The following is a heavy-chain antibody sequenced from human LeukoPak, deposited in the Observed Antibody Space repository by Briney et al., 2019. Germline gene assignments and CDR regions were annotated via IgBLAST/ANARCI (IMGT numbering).Heavy chain of an antibody. Sequence: PGGSLRLSCAASGFPFRSYEMNWVRQAPGKGLEWVSYISSSGSTIYYADSVKGRFTISRDNAKNSLYLQMNSLRAEDTAVYYCARDTIFAYYYGMDVWGQGTTVTVSS. CDR3: ARDTIFAYYYGMDV. CDR2: ISSSGSTI. D-gene: IGHD3-3*01. CDR1: GFPFRSYE. J-gene: IGHJ6*02. V-gene: IGHV3-48*03.